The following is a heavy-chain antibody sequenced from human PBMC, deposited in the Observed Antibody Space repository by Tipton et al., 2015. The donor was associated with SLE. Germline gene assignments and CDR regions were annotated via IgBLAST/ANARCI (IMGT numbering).Heavy chain of an antibody. V-gene: IGHV4-61*02. J-gene: IGHJ6*03. CDR1: GDSISRGYYY. D-gene: IGHD3-10*02. CDR3: ARGIVFGESSYYYYYYMDV. CDR2: IYNTGSA. Sequence: TLSLTCTVSGDSISRGYYYWTWIRQPAGKGLEWIGRIYNTGSANYNPSLKSRVTISLDTSKNQFSLKLTSVTAADTAVYYCARGIVFGESSYYYYYYMDVWGKGTTVTVSS.